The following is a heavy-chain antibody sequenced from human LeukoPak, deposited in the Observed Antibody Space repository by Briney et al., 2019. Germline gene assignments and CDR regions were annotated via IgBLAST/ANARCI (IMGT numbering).Heavy chain of an antibody. CDR3: ARLGHPYSSSWHFDY. CDR1: GYTFTSYG. V-gene: IGHV1-18*01. D-gene: IGHD6-6*01. J-gene: IGHJ4*02. Sequence: GAPVTVSCKASGYTFTSYGISWVRQAPGQGLEWMGWISAYNGNTNYAQKLQGRVTMTTDTSTSTAYMELRSLRSDDTAVYYCARLGHPYSSSWHFDYWGQGTLVTVSS. CDR2: ISAYNGNT.